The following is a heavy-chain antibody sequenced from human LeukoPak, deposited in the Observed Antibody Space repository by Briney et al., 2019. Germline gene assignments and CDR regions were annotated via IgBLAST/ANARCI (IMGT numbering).Heavy chain of an antibody. CDR2: IYYSGST. Sequence: SETLSLTCTVSGGSISSGDYYWSWIRQPPGKGLEWIGYIYYSGSTYYNPPLKSRVNISVETSKNQFSLKLSSVTAEDTAVYYCARDPGGADYWGQGTLVTVSS. J-gene: IGHJ4*02. D-gene: IGHD3-10*01. CDR1: GGSISSGDYY. V-gene: IGHV4-30-4*01. CDR3: ARDPGGADY.